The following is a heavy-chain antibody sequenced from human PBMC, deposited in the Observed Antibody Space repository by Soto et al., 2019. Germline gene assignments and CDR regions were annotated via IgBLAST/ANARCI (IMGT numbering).Heavy chain of an antibody. V-gene: IGHV3-23*01. Sequence: PGGSLRLSCAASGFTFSSYAMSWVRQAPGKGLEWVSAISGSGGSTYYADSVKGRFTISRDNSKNTLYLQMNSLRAEDTAVYYCAKASLAARLPYYYYGMDVWGQGTTVTVSS. J-gene: IGHJ6*02. CDR1: GFTFSSYA. CDR2: ISGSGGST. D-gene: IGHD6-6*01. CDR3: AKASLAARLPYYYYGMDV.